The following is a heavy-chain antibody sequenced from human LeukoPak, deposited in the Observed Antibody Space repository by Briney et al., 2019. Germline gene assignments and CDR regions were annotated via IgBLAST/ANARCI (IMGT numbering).Heavy chain of an antibody. CDR3: ARGLLVQEHYFDY. V-gene: IGHV3-7*01. D-gene: IGHD6-6*01. J-gene: IGHJ4*02. Sequence: PGGSLRLSCAASGFTFSSYWMSWVRQAPGKGLEWVANIKQDGSEKYYVDSVKGRFTISRDNAKNSLYLQMNSLRAEDTAVYYCARGLLVQEHYFDYWGQGTLVTVSS. CDR1: GFTFSSYW. CDR2: IKQDGSEK.